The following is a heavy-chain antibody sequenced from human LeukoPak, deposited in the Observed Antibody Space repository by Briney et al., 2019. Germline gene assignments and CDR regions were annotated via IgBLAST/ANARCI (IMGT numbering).Heavy chain of an antibody. CDR1: GGTFSSYA. Sequence: ASVKVSCKASGGTFSSYAISWVRQAPGQGLEWMGGIIPIFGTANYAQKFQGRVTITADESTSTAYMELSSLRSEDTAVYYCARDHPLTCSSTSCYNDYWGPGTLVTVSS. V-gene: IGHV1-69*01. CDR3: ARDHPLTCSSTSCYNDY. J-gene: IGHJ4*02. CDR2: IIPIFGTA. D-gene: IGHD2-2*02.